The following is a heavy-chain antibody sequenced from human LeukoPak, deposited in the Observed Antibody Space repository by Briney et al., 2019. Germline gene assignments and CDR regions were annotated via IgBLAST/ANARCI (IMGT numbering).Heavy chain of an antibody. D-gene: IGHD6-19*01. V-gene: IGHV4-39*01. J-gene: IGHJ4*02. Sequence: PSETLSLTCTVSGGSISSSSYYWGWIRQPPGKGLEWIGSICYSGSTYYNPSLKSRVTISVDTSKNQFSLKLSSVTAADTAVYYCARRVHSSGWYFDYFDYWGQGTLVTVSS. CDR3: ARRVHSSGWYFDYFDY. CDR2: ICYSGST. CDR1: GGSISSSSYY.